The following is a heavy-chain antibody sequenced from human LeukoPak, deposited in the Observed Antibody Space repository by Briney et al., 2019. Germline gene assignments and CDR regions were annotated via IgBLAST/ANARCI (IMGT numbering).Heavy chain of an antibody. CDR1: GYSISSGYY. CDR2: IYHSGST. J-gene: IGHJ4*02. Sequence: SETLSLTCTVSGYSISSGYYWGWIRQPLGKGLEWIGSIYHSGSTYYNPSLKSRVTISVDTSKNQFSLKLSSVTAADTAVYYCATDYSMLVDWGQGTLVTVSS. V-gene: IGHV4-38-2*02. D-gene: IGHD4-11*01. CDR3: ATDYSMLVD.